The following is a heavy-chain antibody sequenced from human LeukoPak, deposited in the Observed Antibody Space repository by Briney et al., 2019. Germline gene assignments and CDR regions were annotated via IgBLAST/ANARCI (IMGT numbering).Heavy chain of an antibody. CDR1: GGSISGYY. Sequence: SETLSLTCTVSGGSISGYYWTWIRQPAGKGLEWIGRTHPSGTTNYNPSLKSRVTMSVVTSENQFSLKLSSVTAADTAIYYCARVAYIGPHGKDAFDIWGQGTMVTVSS. J-gene: IGHJ3*02. D-gene: IGHD4-11*01. CDR2: THPSGTT. V-gene: IGHV4-4*07. CDR3: ARVAYIGPHGKDAFDI.